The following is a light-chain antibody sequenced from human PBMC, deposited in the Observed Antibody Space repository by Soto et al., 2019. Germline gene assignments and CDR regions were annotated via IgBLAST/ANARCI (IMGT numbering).Light chain of an antibody. V-gene: IGKV3D-11*01. Sequence: IVLTQPPATLSSFPGDRVTLSCRASQAVNTRLAWYQHKPGQAPRLLIYLTSNRATGIPARFSGSGSGTDLTLTISSLEPEDFAVYYCHQRSKWRTFGQGTKVDIK. CDR3: HQRSKWRT. CDR2: LTS. J-gene: IGKJ1*01. CDR1: QAVNTR.